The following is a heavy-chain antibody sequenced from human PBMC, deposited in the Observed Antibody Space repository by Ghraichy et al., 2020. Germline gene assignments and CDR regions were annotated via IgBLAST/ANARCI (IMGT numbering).Heavy chain of an antibody. Sequence: SQTLSLTCTVSGGSISSSSYYWGWIRQPPGKGLEWIGSIYYSGSTYYNPSLKSRVTISVDTSKNQFSLKLSSVTAADTAVYYRARRGGMIVVVPYFDYWGQGTLVTVSS. J-gene: IGHJ4*02. D-gene: IGHD3-22*01. CDR1: GGSISSSSYY. CDR2: IYYSGST. CDR3: ARRGGMIVVVPYFDY. V-gene: IGHV4-39*01.